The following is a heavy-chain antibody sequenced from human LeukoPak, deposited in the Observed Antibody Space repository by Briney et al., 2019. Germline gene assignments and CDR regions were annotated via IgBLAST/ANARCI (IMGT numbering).Heavy chain of an antibody. CDR1: RFTFSSYA. CDR2: ISGGGGST. D-gene: IGHD2-2*01. CDR3: ARLPAAINGYFDP. J-gene: IGHJ5*02. V-gene: IGHV3-23*01. Sequence: GGSLRLSCAASRFTFSSYAMRWVRQAPGKGLEWVSAISGGGGSTYYADSVKGRLTISRDNSKNTLYLQMERLTAEDTAVYFCARLPAAINGYFDPWGQGTLVTVSS.